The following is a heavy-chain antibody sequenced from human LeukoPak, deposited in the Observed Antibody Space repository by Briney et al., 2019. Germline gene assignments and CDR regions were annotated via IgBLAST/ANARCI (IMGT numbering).Heavy chain of an antibody. CDR3: ARGLRDRYGMDV. V-gene: IGHV3-74*01. Sequence: GGSLRLSCVASGFTFDTYWMHWVRQAPGKGLVWVSRIHRDGNNVNYADFVQGRFTVSRDNAKNTLYLQMHSLRVEDTAMYYCARGLRDRYGMDVWGQGTTVTVSS. J-gene: IGHJ6*02. CDR2: IHRDGNNV. CDR1: GFTFDTYW.